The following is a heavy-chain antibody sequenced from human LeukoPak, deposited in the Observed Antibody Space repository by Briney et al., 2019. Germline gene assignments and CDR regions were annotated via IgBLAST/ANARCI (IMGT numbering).Heavy chain of an antibody. J-gene: IGHJ4*02. D-gene: IGHD3-10*01. CDR1: EFTFSAYW. CDR3: ARDLSGSYMSDY. Sequence: GGSLRLSCAASEFTFSAYWTHRVRQVPGKGLLWVSRINGDGSSTSYTDSGKGRFTICRDNAKNRLYLQMNSLRAEDTAVYYCARDLSGSYMSDYWGQGTLVTVSS. CDR2: INGDGSST. V-gene: IGHV3-74*01.